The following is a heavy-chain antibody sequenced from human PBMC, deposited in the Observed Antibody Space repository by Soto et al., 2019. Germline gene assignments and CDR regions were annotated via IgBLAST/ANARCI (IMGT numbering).Heavy chain of an antibody. CDR3: ARGGGYDSFDY. CDR2: ISHLEST. CDR1: GASISYGGYS. V-gene: IGHV4-30-2*06. J-gene: IGHJ4*02. Sequence: SETLSLTFTFSGASISYGGYSWSWIRQSPGKGLEWIGYISHLESTYFHPSFKSRLTMSIDRTRNQFSLKLSSVTAADMAVYYCARGGGYDSFDYWGQGVLVTVSS. D-gene: IGHD5-12*01.